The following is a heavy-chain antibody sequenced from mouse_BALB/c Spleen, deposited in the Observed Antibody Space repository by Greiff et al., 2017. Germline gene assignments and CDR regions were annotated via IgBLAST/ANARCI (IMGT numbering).Heavy chain of an antibody. CDR2: INPNNGGT. D-gene: IGHD6-1*01. CDR1: GYTFTEYT. V-gene: IGHV1-18*01. CDR3: ARATGYYAMDY. Sequence: VQLQQSGPELVKPGASVKLSCTPSGYTFTEYTMHLVKQSPGKSLEWIGGINPNNGGTSYTQKFKGKTTLTVDKSSSTAYMELRSLTSEDSAVYYCARATGYYAMDYWGQGTSVTVSS. J-gene: IGHJ4*01.